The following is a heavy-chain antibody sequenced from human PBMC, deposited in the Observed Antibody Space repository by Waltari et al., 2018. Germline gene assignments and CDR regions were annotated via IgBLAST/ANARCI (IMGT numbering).Heavy chain of an antibody. CDR2: IIPIFGTA. J-gene: IGHJ6*02. CDR1: GGTLSSYA. CDR3: AREGGKTEDVVVGMDV. V-gene: IGHV1-69*01. Sequence: QVQLVQSGAEVKKPGSSVKVSCKASGGTLSSYAISWVRQATGQGLEWMGGIIPIFGTANYAQKFQGRVTITADESTSTAYMELSSLRSEDTAVYYCAREGGKTEDVVVGMDVWGQGTTVTVSS. D-gene: IGHD2-2*01.